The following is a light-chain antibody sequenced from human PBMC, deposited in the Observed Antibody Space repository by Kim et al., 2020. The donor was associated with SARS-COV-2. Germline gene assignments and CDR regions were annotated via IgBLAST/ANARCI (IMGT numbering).Light chain of an antibody. Sequence: LSPGARATLSCRASQSVSSRYLAWYQQKPGQAPRLFIYGTSSRATGIPDRFSGSGSGTDFTLTISRLEPEDFAVYYCQQYGNLITFGQGTRLEIK. CDR1: QSVSSRY. J-gene: IGKJ5*01. CDR3: QQYGNLIT. CDR2: GTS. V-gene: IGKV3-20*01.